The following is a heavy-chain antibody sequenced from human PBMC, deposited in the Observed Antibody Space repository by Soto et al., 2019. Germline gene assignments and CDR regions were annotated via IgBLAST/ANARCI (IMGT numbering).Heavy chain of an antibody. CDR1: GGSISSYY. Sequence: QVQLQESGPGLVKPSETLSLTCTVSGGSISSYYWSWIRQPPGKGLEWIGYIYYSGSPNYNPSLKSRITLSVDTSKNQFSLKLSSVTAADTAVYYCARRYGGAVDYWGQGTLVTVSS. J-gene: IGHJ4*02. CDR2: IYYSGSP. V-gene: IGHV4-59*08. CDR3: ARRYGGAVDY. D-gene: IGHD3-10*01.